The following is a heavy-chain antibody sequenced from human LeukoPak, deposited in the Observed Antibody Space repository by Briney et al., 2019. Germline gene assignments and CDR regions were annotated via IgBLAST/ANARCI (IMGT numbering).Heavy chain of an antibody. D-gene: IGHD4-23*01. J-gene: IGHJ6*03. CDR3: ARVGPWVNSDYYYYYMDV. V-gene: IGHV3-21*01. Sequence: PGGSLRLSCAASRFTFSSYSMNWVRQPPGKGLEWVSSISSSGSYIYYADSVKGRFTISRDNAKNSLYLQMTSLRAEDTAVYYCARVGPWVNSDYYYYYMDVWGKGTTVTVSS. CDR2: ISSSGSYI. CDR1: RFTFSSYS.